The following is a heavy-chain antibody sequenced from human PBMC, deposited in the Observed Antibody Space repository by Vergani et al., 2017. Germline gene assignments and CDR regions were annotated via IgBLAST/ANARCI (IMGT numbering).Heavy chain of an antibody. D-gene: IGHD3-9*01. CDR1: GGSISSYY. J-gene: IGHJ6*02. Sequence: QVQLQESGPGLVKPSETLSLTCTVSGGSISSYYWSWIRQPPGKGLEWIGYIYYSGRTNYNPSLKSRVTISGDTSKNQFSLKLSSVTAADTAVYYCARHLSAGPERPIYYYDGMDVWGQGTTVTVSS. CDR3: ARHLSAGPERPIYYYDGMDV. CDR2: IYYSGRT. V-gene: IGHV4-59*08.